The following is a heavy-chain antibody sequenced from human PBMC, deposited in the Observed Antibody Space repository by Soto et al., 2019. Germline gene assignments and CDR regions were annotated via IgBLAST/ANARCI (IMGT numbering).Heavy chain of an antibody. V-gene: IGHV4-34*01. CDR3: AFGPRRWLAGGGY. J-gene: IGHJ4*01. CDR2: INHSGIT. Sequence: QVLLEQWGAGLLKPSETLSLTCAVDGGSFSGYSWTWILQPPVRGLEWHGEINHSGITDYNPSLKSRVSISIDTSKNQSSRKLNSVTAADTAVDYCAFGPRRWLAGGGYWAHVTLVTVST. CDR1: GGSFSGYS. D-gene: IGHD6-19*01.